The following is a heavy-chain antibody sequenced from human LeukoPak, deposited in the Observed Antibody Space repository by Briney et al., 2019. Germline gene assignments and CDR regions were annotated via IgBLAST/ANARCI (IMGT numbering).Heavy chain of an antibody. Sequence: GGSLRLSCAASGFTFSSYNMNWVRQAPGKGLEWVSYITSSSNTIYYADSVKGRFTISRDNAKNSLYLQMNSLGAEDTAVYYCARRKDWCTSSSCHFDYWGQGTLVTVSS. D-gene: IGHD2-2*01. V-gene: IGHV3-48*01. J-gene: IGHJ4*02. CDR1: GFTFSSYN. CDR2: ITSSSNTI. CDR3: ARRKDWCTSSSCHFDY.